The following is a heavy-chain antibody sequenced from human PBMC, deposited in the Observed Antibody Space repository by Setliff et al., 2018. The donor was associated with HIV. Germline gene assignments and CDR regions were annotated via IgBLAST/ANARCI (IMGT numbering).Heavy chain of an antibody. D-gene: IGHD3-22*01. CDR1: RGSISTYY. CDR2: IYTSGST. J-gene: IGHJ2*01. V-gene: IGHV4-4*09. Sequence: SETLSLTCTVSRGSISTYYWNWIRQSPGKGLEWVGYIYTSGSTNYNPSLEGRVTISVDTSKNQFSLKLSSVTATDTAVYYCASPYYYDSSGYWCFDLWGRGTLVTVSS. CDR3: ASPYYYDSSGYWCFDL.